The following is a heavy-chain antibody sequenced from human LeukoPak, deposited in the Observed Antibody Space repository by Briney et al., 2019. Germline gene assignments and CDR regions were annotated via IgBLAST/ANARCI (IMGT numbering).Heavy chain of an antibody. CDR1: GYTFTSDG. D-gene: IGHD2-2*02. V-gene: IGHV1-18*01. CDR3: ARANRGPAAIVKVWLAP. CDR2: TTTYNGNT. Sequence: ASVKVSCKPSGYTFTSDGISWVRQAPGQVREWMGWTTTYNGNTKYEQKLHGRLTMTTEPYTSTGYLELTSLRSDDTAVYYCARANRGPAAIVKVWLAPWGQGTLVAVSS. J-gene: IGHJ5*02.